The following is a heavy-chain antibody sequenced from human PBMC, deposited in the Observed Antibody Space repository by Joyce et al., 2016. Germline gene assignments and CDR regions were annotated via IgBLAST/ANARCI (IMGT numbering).Heavy chain of an antibody. CDR2: IDFLGTT. Sequence: QVQLQESGPGLVKPSETLSLTCSVSGGSIRSYYWNWIRHPPGKGLEWIGYIDFLGTTNYNPSLKSRVVISADTSNNQCSLKLRSVTAADTAMYYCARGGPPTVTAPPEPSNIWGQGTVVGVSS. CDR1: GGSIRSYY. J-gene: IGHJ3*02. CDR3: ARGGPPTVTAPPEPSNI. D-gene: IGHD4-17*01. V-gene: IGHV4-59*01.